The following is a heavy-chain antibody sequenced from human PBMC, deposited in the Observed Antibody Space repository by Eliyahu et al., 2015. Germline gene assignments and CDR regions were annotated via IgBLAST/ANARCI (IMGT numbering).Heavy chain of an antibody. CDR1: GGNFDNYX. Sequence: EVQRPRSSVKLSCTTSGGNFDNYXITWVRQVPGHGLEWMGGIXPXFGTAKYAEKFQXRVTXSADKSRSTVYMSLYSLKSTDTAVYYCARAWGSAGNSDSYSYFWGQGTLVTVSS. CDR3: ARAWGSAGNSDSYSYF. D-gene: IGHD2-21*01. V-gene: IGHV1-69*06. CDR2: IXPXFGTA. J-gene: IGHJ4*02.